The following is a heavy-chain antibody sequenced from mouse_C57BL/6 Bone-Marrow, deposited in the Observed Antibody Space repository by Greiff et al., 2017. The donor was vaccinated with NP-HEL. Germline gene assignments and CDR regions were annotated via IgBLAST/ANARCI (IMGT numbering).Heavy chain of an antibody. CDR3: TRNCDSSSDY. CDR1: GFTFSSYA. Sequence: EVKLMESGEGLVKPGGSLKLSCAASGFTFSSYAMSWVRQTPEKRLEWVAYISSGGDYTYYADTVKGRFTLSRDNTRNTLYLQMSSLKSEDTAMYYCTRNCDSSSDYWGQGTTLTVSS. V-gene: IGHV5-9-1*02. D-gene: IGHD1-1*01. CDR2: ISSGGDYT. J-gene: IGHJ2*01.